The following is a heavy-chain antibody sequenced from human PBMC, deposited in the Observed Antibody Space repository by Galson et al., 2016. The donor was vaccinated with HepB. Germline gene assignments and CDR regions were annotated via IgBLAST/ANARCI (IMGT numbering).Heavy chain of an antibody. V-gene: IGHV3-23*01. CDR1: GFTFSSFP. CDR3: AKGKDDCTRTSCLDY. Sequence: SLRLSCAASGFTFSSFPMAWVRQAPGKGLEWVSSITGSGVDTYYADSVRGRFTISRDNSKNTLYLQMNSLRTEDAAIYYCAKGKDDCTRTSCLDYWGQGTLVTVSS. CDR2: ITGSGVDT. J-gene: IGHJ4*02. D-gene: IGHD2-2*01.